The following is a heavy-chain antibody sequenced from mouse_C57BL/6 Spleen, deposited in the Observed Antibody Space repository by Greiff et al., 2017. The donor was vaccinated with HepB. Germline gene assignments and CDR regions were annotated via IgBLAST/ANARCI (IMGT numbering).Heavy chain of an antibody. CDR1: GYSITSGYY. CDR2: ISYDGSN. CDR3: AREGAWDGYFDV. Sequence: EVKLEESGPGLVKPSQSLSLTCSVTGYSITSGYYWNWIRQFPGNKLEWMGYISYDGSNNYNPSLKNRISITRDTSKNQFFLKLNSVTTEDTATYYCAREGAWDGYFDVWGTGTTVTVSS. J-gene: IGHJ1*03. D-gene: IGHD4-1*01. V-gene: IGHV3-6*01.